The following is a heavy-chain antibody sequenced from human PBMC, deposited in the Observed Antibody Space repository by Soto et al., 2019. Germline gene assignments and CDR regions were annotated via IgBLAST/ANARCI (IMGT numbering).Heavy chain of an antibody. Sequence: SETLSLTCAVSGGSMRSYYWTWIRQPPGKGLEWIGCIYHTGSTTNHSPSLKSRVTIAVDTSKKQFSLNLSSVTAADTAVYYCARAAIIAATIDAFDIWGQGTMVTVSS. CDR2: IYHTGSTT. V-gene: IGHV4-59*01. D-gene: IGHD6-6*01. CDR3: ARAAIIAATIDAFDI. J-gene: IGHJ3*02. CDR1: GGSMRSYY.